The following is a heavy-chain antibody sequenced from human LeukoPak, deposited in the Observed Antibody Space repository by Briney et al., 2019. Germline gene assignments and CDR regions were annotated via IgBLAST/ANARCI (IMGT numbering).Heavy chain of an antibody. Sequence: PGGSLRLSCAASGFTFDDYAMHWVRQAPGKGLEWVSGISGSGGSTYYADSVKGRFTISRDNSKNTLYLQMNSLRAEDTAVYYCAKDIPVVVTATFDYWGQGTLVTVSS. V-gene: IGHV3-23*01. CDR3: AKDIPVVVTATFDY. CDR1: GFTFDDYA. CDR2: ISGSGGST. D-gene: IGHD2-21*02. J-gene: IGHJ4*02.